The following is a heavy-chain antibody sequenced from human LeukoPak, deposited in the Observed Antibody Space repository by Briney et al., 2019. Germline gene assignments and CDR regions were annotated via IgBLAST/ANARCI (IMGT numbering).Heavy chain of an antibody. CDR3: ARTYSSGWSNWFDP. CDR2: ISVYNGNT. V-gene: IGHV1-18*01. Sequence: ASVKVSCKASGYTFTRNGISWVRQAPGQGLEWMGWISVYNGNTNYAQKLQGRVTMTTDTSTSTAYMELRSLGSDDTAVYFCARTYSSGWSNWFDPWGQGTLVTVSS. D-gene: IGHD6-19*01. CDR1: GYTFTRNG. J-gene: IGHJ5*02.